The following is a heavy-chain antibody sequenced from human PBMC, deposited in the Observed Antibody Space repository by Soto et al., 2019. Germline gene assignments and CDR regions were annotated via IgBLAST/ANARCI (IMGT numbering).Heavy chain of an antibody. CDR3: ARGQRFSDWFDP. V-gene: IGHV4-4*07. Sequence: SETLSLTCTVSGDSMSSYYWTWIRQPAGKGLGWIGRVYSSGGTHYNPSLKSRVTISLDTSKNQFSLRLLSVTDADTAVYYCARGQRFSDWFDPWGQGTLVTVSS. CDR2: VYSSGGT. CDR1: GDSMSSYY. J-gene: IGHJ5*02. D-gene: IGHD3-3*01.